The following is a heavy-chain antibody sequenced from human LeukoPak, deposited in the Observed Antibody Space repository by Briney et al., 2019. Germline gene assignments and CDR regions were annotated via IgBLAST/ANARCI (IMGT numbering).Heavy chain of an antibody. Sequence: PSETLSLTCGVSGGSITSTNYWTWVRQPPGKGLEWIGEVNLQGSTNYNPSLKSRVTISVDTSKNQFSLKLSSVTAADTALYYCARLGLPNAFDIWGLGTMVTVSS. CDR3: ARLGLPNAFDI. CDR1: GGSITSTNY. J-gene: IGHJ3*02. V-gene: IGHV4-4*02. D-gene: IGHD5-12*01. CDR2: VNLQGST.